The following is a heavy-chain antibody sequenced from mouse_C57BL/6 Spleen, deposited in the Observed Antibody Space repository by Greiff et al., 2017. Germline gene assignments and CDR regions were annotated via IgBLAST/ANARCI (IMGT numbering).Heavy chain of an antibody. CDR1: GYTFTSYW. CDR3: ARRGSLWLPFDY. Sequence: QVQLQQPGAELVKPGASVKMSCKASGYTFTSYWITWVKQRPGQGLEWIGDIYPGSGSTNYNEKFKSKATLTVDTSSSTAYMQLSSLTSEDSAVYYCARRGSLWLPFDYWGQGTTLTVSS. CDR2: IYPGSGST. V-gene: IGHV1-55*01. D-gene: IGHD2-2*01. J-gene: IGHJ2*01.